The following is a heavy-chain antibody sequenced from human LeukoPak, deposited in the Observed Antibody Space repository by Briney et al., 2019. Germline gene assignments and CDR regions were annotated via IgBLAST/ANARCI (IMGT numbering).Heavy chain of an antibody. Sequence: ASVKVSCKASGYTFTSYGISWVRQAPGQGLEWMGWISAYNGNTNYAQKLQGRVTMTTDTSTSTAYMELRSLRSDDTAVYYCATRSITIFGVASDAFDIWGQGTMVTVSS. V-gene: IGHV1-18*01. D-gene: IGHD3-3*01. CDR2: ISAYNGNT. J-gene: IGHJ3*02. CDR1: GYTFTSYG. CDR3: ATRSITIFGVASDAFDI.